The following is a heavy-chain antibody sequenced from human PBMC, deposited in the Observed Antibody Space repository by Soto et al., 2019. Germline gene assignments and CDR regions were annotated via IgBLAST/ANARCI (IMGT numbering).Heavy chain of an antibody. CDR1: GGTFSSYT. Sequence: QVQLVQSGAEVKKPGSSVKVSCKASGGTFSSYTISWVRQAPGQGLEWMGRIIPILGIANYAQKFQGRVTITADKSTPTGYMELSSVRSEDTAVYYCARGPAATSTHYYCYGMDVWGQGTTVTVSS. CDR3: ARGPAATSTHYYCYGMDV. J-gene: IGHJ6*02. D-gene: IGHD2-2*01. CDR2: IIPILGIA. V-gene: IGHV1-69*02.